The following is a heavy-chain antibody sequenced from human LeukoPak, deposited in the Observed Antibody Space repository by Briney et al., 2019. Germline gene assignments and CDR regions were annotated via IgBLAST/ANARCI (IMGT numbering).Heavy chain of an antibody. CDR2: ISAYNGRT. CDR1: GYTFTSSY. CDR3: ARGGTYYPCIDY. Sequence: ASVKVSCKASGYTFTSSYINWARQAPGPRLEWMGWISAYNGRTNYAQKFQGRVTMTTDSSTSTAYMDLTSLRSDDTAVYYCARGGTYYPCIDYWGQGALVTVSS. V-gene: IGHV1-18*01. D-gene: IGHD1-26*01. J-gene: IGHJ4*02.